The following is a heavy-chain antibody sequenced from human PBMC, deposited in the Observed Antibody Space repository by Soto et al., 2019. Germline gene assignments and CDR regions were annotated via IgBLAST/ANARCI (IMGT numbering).Heavy chain of an antibody. J-gene: IGHJ6*02. Sequence: GGSLRLSCAASGFTFSSYGMHWVRQAPGKGLEWVAVISYDGSNKYYADSVKGRFTISRDNSKNTLYLQMNSLRAEDTAVYYCAKDRRYYYYYGMDVWGQGTTVTVSS. CDR3: AKDRRYYYYYGMDV. CDR1: GFTFSSYG. V-gene: IGHV3-30*18. CDR2: ISYDGSNK.